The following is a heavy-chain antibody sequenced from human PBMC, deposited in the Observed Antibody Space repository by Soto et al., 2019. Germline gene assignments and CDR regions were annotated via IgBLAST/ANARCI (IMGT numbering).Heavy chain of an antibody. J-gene: IGHJ6*02. V-gene: IGHV3-23*01. CDR2: ISGSGGST. CDR1: GFTFSSYA. Sequence: PGGSLRLSCAASGFTFSSYAMSWVRQAPGKGLEWVSAISGSGGSTYYADSVKGRFTISRDNSKNTLYLQMNSLRAEETAVYYCAKEPSPWFGESLDYYYYGMDVWGQGTTVTVSS. CDR3: AKEPSPWFGESLDYYYYGMDV. D-gene: IGHD3-10*01.